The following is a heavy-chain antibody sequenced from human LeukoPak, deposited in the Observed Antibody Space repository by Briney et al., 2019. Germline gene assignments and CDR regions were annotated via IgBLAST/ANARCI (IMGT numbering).Heavy chain of an antibody. J-gene: IGHJ4*02. D-gene: IGHD3-22*01. CDR3: AKVRITMIVVGANYDY. CDR1: GFTFSSYA. Sequence: GGSLRLSCAASGFTFSSYAMSWVRQAPGKGLEWVSAISGSGGSTYYADSVKGRFTVSRDNSKNTLYLQMNSLRAEDTAVYYCAKVRITMIVVGANYDYWGQGTLVTVSS. V-gene: IGHV3-23*01. CDR2: ISGSGGST.